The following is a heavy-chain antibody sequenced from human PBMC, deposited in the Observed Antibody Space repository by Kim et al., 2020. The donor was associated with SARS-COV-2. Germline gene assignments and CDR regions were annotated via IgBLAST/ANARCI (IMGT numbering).Heavy chain of an antibody. J-gene: IGHJ6*02. CDR2: ISGSGGST. CDR3: ATDSREDIVVVFYYYYGMDV. D-gene: IGHD2-2*01. CDR1: GFTFSSYA. V-gene: IGHV3-23*01. Sequence: GGSLRLSCAASGFTFSSYAMSWVRQAPGKGLEWVSAISGSGGSTYYADSVKGRFTISRDNSKNTLYLQMNSLRAEDTAVYYCATDSREDIVVVFYYYYGMDVWGQGNTVTVSS.